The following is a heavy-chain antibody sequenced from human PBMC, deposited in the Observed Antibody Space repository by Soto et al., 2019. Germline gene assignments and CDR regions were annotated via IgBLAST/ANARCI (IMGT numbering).Heavy chain of an antibody. D-gene: IGHD6-19*01. CDR1: GYTFTSYG. CDR3: SRPMPYSIGWEPSDY. Sequence: ASVKVSCKTSGYTFTSYGINWVRQAPGQGLEWVGWISAYNGDTNYAQKFQGRVTMTTDTSTTTAYMDLRSLRSDDTAVYYCSRPMPYSIGWEPSDYWGQGALVTVSS. CDR2: ISAYNGDT. V-gene: IGHV1-18*01. J-gene: IGHJ4*02.